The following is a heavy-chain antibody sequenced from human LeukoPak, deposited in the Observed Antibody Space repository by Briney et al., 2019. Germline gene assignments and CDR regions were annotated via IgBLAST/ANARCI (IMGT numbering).Heavy chain of an antibody. V-gene: IGHV4-61*02. J-gene: IGHJ3*02. CDR3: ARGHRGYCTSTSCDAFDI. CDR2: IYTSGST. Sequence: SQTLSLTCTVSGGSISSGSHYWSWIRQPAGKGLEWIGRIYTSGSTDYNPFLKSRVTISVDTSKNQFSLKLNSVTAADTAVYYCARGHRGYCTSTSCDAFDIWGQGTMVTVSS. D-gene: IGHD2-2*01. CDR1: GGSISSGSHY.